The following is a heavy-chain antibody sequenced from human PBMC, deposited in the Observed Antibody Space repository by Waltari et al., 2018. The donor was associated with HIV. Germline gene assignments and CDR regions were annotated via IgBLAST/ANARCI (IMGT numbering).Heavy chain of an antibody. D-gene: IGHD1-7*01. V-gene: IGHV3-15*01. Sequence: EVQLVESGGGLVKPGGSLRLSCDALGFTFSNAWMSWVRQAPGKGLEWVGHIKSKTDGGTTDYAAPVKGRFTISRDDSKNTLYLQMNSLKTEDTAVYYCTTVRTTSPIWGQGTMVTVSS. J-gene: IGHJ3*02. CDR2: IKSKTDGGTT. CDR1: GFTFSNAW. CDR3: TTVRTTSPI.